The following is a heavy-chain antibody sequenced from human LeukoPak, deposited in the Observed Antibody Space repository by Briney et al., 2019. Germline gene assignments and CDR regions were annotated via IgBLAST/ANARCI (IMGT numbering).Heavy chain of an antibody. J-gene: IGHJ1*01. CDR3: ARAGYSMDTEYFQH. D-gene: IGHD5-18*01. Sequence: GGPLRLSCAASGFTFSSYWMHWVRQTPGKGLVWVSRIKGDGSDTLYADSVKGRFTISRDNAKSSLYLQMNSLRAEDTAVYYCARAGYSMDTEYFQHWGQGTLVTVSS. V-gene: IGHV3-74*01. CDR2: IKGDGSDT. CDR1: GFTFSSYW.